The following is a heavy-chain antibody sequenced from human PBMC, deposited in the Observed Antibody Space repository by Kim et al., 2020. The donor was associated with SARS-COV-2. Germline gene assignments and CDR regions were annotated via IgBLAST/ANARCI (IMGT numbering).Heavy chain of an antibody. J-gene: IGHJ4*02. CDR2: IYYSGST. V-gene: IGHV4-30-4*01. CDR1: GGSISSGDYY. D-gene: IGHD3-3*01. CDR3: ARVRFSITIFGVVTRLFYY. Sequence: SETLSLTCTVSGGSISSGDYYWSWIRQPPGKGLEWIGYIYYSGSTYYNPSLKSRVTISVDTSKNQFSLKLSSVTAADTAVYYCARVRFSITIFGVVTRLFYYWGQGTLVTVSS.